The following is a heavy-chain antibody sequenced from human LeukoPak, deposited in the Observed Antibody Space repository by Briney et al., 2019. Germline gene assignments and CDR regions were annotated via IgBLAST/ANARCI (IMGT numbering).Heavy chain of an antibody. Sequence: GESLKISCKGSGYRFASYWIGWVRQMPGKGLEWMGIIYPGDCDTRYSPFLQGQVTISADKSISTAYLQWSSLKASDTAMYFCASQNSGSFDYWGQGTLVTVSS. D-gene: IGHD1-26*01. CDR2: IYPGDCDT. CDR3: ASQNSGSFDY. CDR1: GYRFASYW. V-gene: IGHV5-51*01. J-gene: IGHJ4*02.